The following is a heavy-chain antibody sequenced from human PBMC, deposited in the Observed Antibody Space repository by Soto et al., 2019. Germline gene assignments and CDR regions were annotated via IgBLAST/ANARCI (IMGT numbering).Heavy chain of an antibody. CDR2: IDPSDSYT. CDR3: ARGVGYSGGDCFGGFDI. J-gene: IGHJ3*02. CDR1: GYSFTSYW. V-gene: IGHV5-10-1*01. Sequence: PGESLKISCKGSGYSFTSYWISWVRQMPGKGLEWMGKIDPSDSYTNYSPSFQGHVTISADKSITTAYLPWSSLKASDTAMYYCARGVGYSGGDCFGGFDIWGQGTMVTVSS. D-gene: IGHD2-21*02.